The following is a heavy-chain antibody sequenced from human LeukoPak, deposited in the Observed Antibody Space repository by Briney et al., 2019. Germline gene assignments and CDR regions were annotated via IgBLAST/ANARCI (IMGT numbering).Heavy chain of an antibody. V-gene: IGHV3-53*01. D-gene: IGHD1-26*01. CDR1: GLSVSRNY. CDR2: IYSGGTT. J-gene: IGHJ3*02. CDR3: ARETYSAFDI. Sequence: GGSLRLSCAASGLSVSRNYMIWVRQAPGQGLEWVSVIYSGGTTYYADSVEGRFTVSRDNSKNTVYLQMNSLTAEDTAVYYCARETYSAFDIWGQGTMVTVSS.